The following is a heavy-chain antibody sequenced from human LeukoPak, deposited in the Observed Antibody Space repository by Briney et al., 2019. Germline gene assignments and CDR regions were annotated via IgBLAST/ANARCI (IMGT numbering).Heavy chain of an antibody. J-gene: IGHJ4*02. V-gene: IGHV4-59*01. CDR1: GGSISSYY. CDR2: VSYSGST. CDR3: ARVDSSSFDFDY. D-gene: IGHD6-6*01. Sequence: SETLSLTCSVSGGSISSYYWSWIRQPPGKGLEWIGYVSYSGSTTYNPSLKSRVTISVDTSKNQFSLKLSPVTAADTAVYYCARVDSSSFDFDYWGQGALVTVSS.